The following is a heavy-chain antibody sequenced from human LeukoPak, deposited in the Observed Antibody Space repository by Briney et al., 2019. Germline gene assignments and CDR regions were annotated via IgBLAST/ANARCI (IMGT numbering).Heavy chain of an antibody. D-gene: IGHD3/OR15-3a*01. CDR2: ISSSSSTI. Sequence: GGSLRLSCAASGFTFSSYSMNWVRQAPGEGLEWVSYISSSSSTIYYADYVKGRFTISRDNAKNSLYLQMNSLRAEDTAVYYCARANFPGTGSWGQGTLVTVSS. CDR1: GFTFSSYS. CDR3: ARANFPGTGS. J-gene: IGHJ5*02. V-gene: IGHV3-48*01.